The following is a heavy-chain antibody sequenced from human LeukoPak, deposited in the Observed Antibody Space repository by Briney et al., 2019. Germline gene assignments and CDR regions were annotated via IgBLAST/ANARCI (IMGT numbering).Heavy chain of an antibody. V-gene: IGHV4-34*01. CDR1: GRSFSGYY. Sequence: SETLSLTCAVYGRSFSGYYWSWIRQPPGKGLEWIGEINHSGSTNYNPSLKSRVTISVDTSKNQFSLKLSSVTAADTAVYYCARSLRPFFGWFDPWGQGTLVTVSS. D-gene: IGHD3-3*01. CDR2: INHSGST. J-gene: IGHJ5*02. CDR3: ARSLRPFFGWFDP.